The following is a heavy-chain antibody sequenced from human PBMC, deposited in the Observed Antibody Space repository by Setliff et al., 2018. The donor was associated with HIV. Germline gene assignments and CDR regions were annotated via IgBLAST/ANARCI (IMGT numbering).Heavy chain of an antibody. D-gene: IGHD3-22*01. V-gene: IGHV4-34*01. CDR2: INHNKSS. CDR1: GESLSDYY. J-gene: IGHJ4*02. CDR3: ARQKKSSSGYYPHPGSPDY. Sequence: SETLSLTCAVYGESLSDYYWSWIRQPPEKGLEWIGEINHNKSSDYNPSLKSRVTMSVDTSKNQFSLKVKSVTAADTAVYYCARQKKSSSGYYPHPGSPDYWGQGTLVTVSS.